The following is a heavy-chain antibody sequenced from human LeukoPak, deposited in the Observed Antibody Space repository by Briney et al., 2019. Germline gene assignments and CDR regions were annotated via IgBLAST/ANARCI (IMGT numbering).Heavy chain of an antibody. CDR3: ARGRLITIRVRYNWFDP. V-gene: IGHV1-2*02. J-gene: IGHJ5*02. Sequence: VASVKVSCKASGYTFTAYFMHWVRQAPGQGLEWMGWINPNSGDTNYAQKFQGRVTMTRDTSISTAHMELRSLRSDDTAVYYCARGRLITIRVRYNWFDPWGQGTLVTVSS. CDR1: GYTFTAYF. D-gene: IGHD3-16*01. CDR2: INPNSGDT.